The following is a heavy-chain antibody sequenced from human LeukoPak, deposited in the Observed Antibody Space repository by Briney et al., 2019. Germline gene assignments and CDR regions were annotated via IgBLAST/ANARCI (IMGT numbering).Heavy chain of an antibody. CDR3: ASSGPYSSGWYAFDI. V-gene: IGHV3-23*01. J-gene: IGHJ3*02. D-gene: IGHD6-19*01. Sequence: PGGSLRLSCAASGFTFSSYSMNWVRQAPGKGLEWVSAISGSGGSTYYADSVKGRFTISRDNSKNTLYLQMNSLRAEDTAVYYCASSGPYSSGWYAFDIWGQGTMVTVSS. CDR2: ISGSGGST. CDR1: GFTFSSYS.